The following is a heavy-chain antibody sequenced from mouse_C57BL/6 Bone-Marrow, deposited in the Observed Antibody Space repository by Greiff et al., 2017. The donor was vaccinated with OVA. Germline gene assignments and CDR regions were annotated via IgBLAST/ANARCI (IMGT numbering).Heavy chain of an antibody. CDR2: ISSGSSTI. V-gene: IGHV5-17*01. CDR3: ASPYYYGPMDY. CDR1: GFTFSDYG. Sequence: EVQRVESGGGLVKPGGSLKLSCAASGFTFSDYGMHWVRQAPEKGLEWVAYISSGSSTIYYADTVKGRFTISRDNAKNTLFLQMTSLRSEDTAMYYCASPYYYGPMDYWGQGTSVTVSS. D-gene: IGHD1-1*01. J-gene: IGHJ4*01.